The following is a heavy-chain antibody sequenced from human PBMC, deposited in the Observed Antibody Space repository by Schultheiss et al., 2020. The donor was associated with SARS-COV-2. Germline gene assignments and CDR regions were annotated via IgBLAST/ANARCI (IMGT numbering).Heavy chain of an antibody. D-gene: IGHD2-15*01. V-gene: IGHV3-11*06. CDR3: ARETRPNLDIVVVVAAFEGYYYYMDV. Sequence: GGSLRLSCAASGFTVSSNYMSWIRQAPGKGLEWVSYISSSSSYTNYADSVKGRFTISRDNAKNSLYLQMNSLRAEDTAVYYCARETRPNLDIVVVVAAFEGYYYYMDVWGKGTTVTVSS. CDR2: ISSSSSYT. CDR1: GFTVSSNY. J-gene: IGHJ6*03.